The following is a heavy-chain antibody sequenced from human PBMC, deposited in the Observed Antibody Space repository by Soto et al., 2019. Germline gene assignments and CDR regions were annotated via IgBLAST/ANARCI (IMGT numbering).Heavy chain of an antibody. V-gene: IGHV3-30-3*01. D-gene: IGHD2-2*01. CDR1: GFTFSSYA. Sequence: QVQLVESGGGVVQPGRSLRLSCAASGFTFSSYAMHWVRQATGKGLEWVAVISYDGSNKYYADSVKGRFTISRDNSKRTLYLQMNSLRADDTAVYYCARVGGDVLVPAAMHNPCYYYGMDVWVQGTTVTVSS. CDR2: ISYDGSNK. J-gene: IGHJ6*02. CDR3: ARVGGDVLVPAAMHNPCYYYGMDV.